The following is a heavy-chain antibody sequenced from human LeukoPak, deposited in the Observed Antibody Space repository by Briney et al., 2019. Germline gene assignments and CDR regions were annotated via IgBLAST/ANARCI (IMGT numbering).Heavy chain of an antibody. Sequence: LSLTCTVSGGSISSYYWSWIRQPPGKGLEWVAVISYDGSNKYYADSVKGRFTISRDNSKNTLYLQMNSLRAEDTAVYYCAREVTMVRDYYYGMDVWGQGTTVTVSS. CDR1: GGSISSYY. CDR3: AREVTMVRDYYYGMDV. J-gene: IGHJ6*02. V-gene: IGHV3-30-3*01. D-gene: IGHD3-10*01. CDR2: ISYDGSNK.